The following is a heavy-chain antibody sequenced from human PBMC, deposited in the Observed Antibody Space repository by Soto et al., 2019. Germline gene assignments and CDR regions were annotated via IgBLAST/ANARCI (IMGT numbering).Heavy chain of an antibody. D-gene: IGHD2-2*01. CDR1: GYSFTNYW. Sequence: GESLKISCKGSGYSFTNYWISWVRQMPGKGLEWMGRIDPSDSYTNYSPSFQGHVTISADKSISTAYLQWSSLKASDTAMYYCARLYCSSTSCSGGDNWFDPWGQGTLVTVSS. CDR2: IDPSDSYT. V-gene: IGHV5-10-1*01. J-gene: IGHJ5*02. CDR3: ARLYCSSTSCSGGDNWFDP.